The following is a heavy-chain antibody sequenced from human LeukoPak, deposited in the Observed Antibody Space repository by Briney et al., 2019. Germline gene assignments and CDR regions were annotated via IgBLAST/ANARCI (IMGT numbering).Heavy chain of an antibody. V-gene: IGHV3-7*01. Sequence: GGSLRLSCAASGFTFSRNWMSWVRQAPGKGLEWVANIKQDGSEKYYVDSVKGRFTISRDNAKNSLYLQMNSLRAEDTAVYYCARWDTMIRGVSGPSTDYWGQGTLVTVSS. J-gene: IGHJ4*02. D-gene: IGHD3-10*01. CDR3: ARWDTMIRGVSGPSTDY. CDR2: IKQDGSEK. CDR1: GFTFSRNW.